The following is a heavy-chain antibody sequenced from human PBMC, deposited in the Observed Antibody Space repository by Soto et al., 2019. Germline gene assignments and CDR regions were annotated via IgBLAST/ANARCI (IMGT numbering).Heavy chain of an antibody. Sequence: QLQLQESGPGLVKPSETLSLTCTVSGGSISSSSYYWGWIRQPPGKGLEWIGSTYYSGSTYYNPSLKMRVTISVDRSKNQFSLKLSSVTAADTAVYYCARRRTTVTTFWFDPWGQGTLVTVSS. D-gene: IGHD4-17*01. V-gene: IGHV4-39*01. CDR1: GGSISSSSYY. CDR3: ARRRTTVTTFWFDP. J-gene: IGHJ5*02. CDR2: TYYSGST.